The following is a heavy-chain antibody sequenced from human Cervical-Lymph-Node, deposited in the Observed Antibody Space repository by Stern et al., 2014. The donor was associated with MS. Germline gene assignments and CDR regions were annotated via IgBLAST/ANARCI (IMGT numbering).Heavy chain of an antibody. CDR3: AKVLGYYYGIDV. CDR2: TSYDGTNE. V-gene: IGHV3-30*18. CDR1: GSIFSSHA. D-gene: IGHD2-15*01. Sequence: VQLLESGGGVVQPGRSLRLSCAASGSIFSSHAMHWVRQAPGKGLEWVALTSYDGTNEYYAVSVKGRFTISRDNSKNTLDPQMNSLRAEDTAVYYCAKVLGYYYGIDVWGQGTTVTVSS. J-gene: IGHJ6*02.